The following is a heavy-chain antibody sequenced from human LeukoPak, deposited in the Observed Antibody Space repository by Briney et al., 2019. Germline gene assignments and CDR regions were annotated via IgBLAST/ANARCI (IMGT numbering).Heavy chain of an antibody. D-gene: IGHD6-19*01. J-gene: IGHJ4*02. V-gene: IGHV4-59*12. CDR2: INYSGST. CDR3: ARVGSGWLYYFDY. CDR1: GGSISGYY. Sequence: SETLSLTCTVSGGSISGYYWSWIRQPPGKGLEWIGYINYSGSTNYNPSLKCRVTISVDTSKNQFSLKLSSVTAADTAVYYCARVGSGWLYYFDYWGQGTLVTVSS.